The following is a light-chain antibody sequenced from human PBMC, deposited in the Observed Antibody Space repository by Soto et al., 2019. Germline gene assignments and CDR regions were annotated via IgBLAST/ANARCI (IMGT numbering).Light chain of an antibody. J-gene: IGLJ1*01. CDR2: DVS. CDR3: CSYAGSYTYV. V-gene: IGLV2-11*01. CDR1: SSDIGGYNY. Sequence: QSVLTQPRSVSGSPGQSVTISCTGTSSDIGGYNYVSWYQQHPGKAPKLIIFDVSERPSGVPARFSGSKSGNTASLTTSGLQADDEADYCCCSYAGSYTYVFGSGTKVTVL.